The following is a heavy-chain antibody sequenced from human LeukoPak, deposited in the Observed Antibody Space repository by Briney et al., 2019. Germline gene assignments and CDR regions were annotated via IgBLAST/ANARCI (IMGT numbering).Heavy chain of an antibody. Sequence: GGSLRLSCAASRFTFSTYWMHWVRQAPGKGLVWVSRINSDGSSTGYADPVKGRFTISRDNAKNTLYLQMNSLRAEDTALYYCARDRGRNSFDYWGQGTLVSVSS. CDR2: INSDGSST. D-gene: IGHD1-14*01. J-gene: IGHJ4*02. CDR3: ARDRGRNSFDY. V-gene: IGHV3-74*01. CDR1: RFTFSTYW.